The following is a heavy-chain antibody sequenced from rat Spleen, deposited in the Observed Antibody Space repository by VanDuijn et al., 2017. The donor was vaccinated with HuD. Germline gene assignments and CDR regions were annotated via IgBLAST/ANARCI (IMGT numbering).Heavy chain of an antibody. D-gene: IGHD1-11*01. V-gene: IGHV5-31*01. J-gene: IGHJ4*01. CDR3: ARHYVGYSEYVMDA. Sequence: EVKLVESGGGLVQPGRSLRLSCAASGFNFNDYWMGWVRQAPGKGLEWVASITNAAGKVHYPDSVKGRFTISRDTAQNTLYLQMNSPTSEDTATYYCARHYVGYSEYVMDAWGQGASVTVSS. CDR1: GFNFNDYW. CDR2: ITNAAGKV.